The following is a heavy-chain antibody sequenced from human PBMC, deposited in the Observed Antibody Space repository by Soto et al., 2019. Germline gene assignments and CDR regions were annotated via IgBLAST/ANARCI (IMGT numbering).Heavy chain of an antibody. V-gene: IGHV4-30-2*01. CDR3: ARGGYQYSIDY. D-gene: IGHD6-25*01. J-gene: IGHJ4*02. Sequence: QLQLQESGSRLVKSSQTLSLTCTVSGDSMTSGDYSWSWIRQPPGKGLEWLGYIYRTGNTHYSPSLKSRVSISQDRSKNQFSLELTSVTAADTAVYYCARGGYQYSIDYWGQGTLVTVSS. CDR2: IYRTGNT. CDR1: GDSMTSGDYS.